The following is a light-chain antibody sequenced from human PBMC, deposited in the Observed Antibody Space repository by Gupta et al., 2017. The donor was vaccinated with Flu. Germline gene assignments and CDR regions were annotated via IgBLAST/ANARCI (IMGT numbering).Light chain of an antibody. V-gene: IGLV2-14*01. CDR2: EVS. J-gene: IGLJ3*02. Sequence: SALTPPLSASPPSGPSSTIPCTGLSSDVGRYNFVSWYQQHPGKAPKLMIYEVSKRPSGVSNRFSGSKSGNTASLTISGLQAEDEADYYCSSYASSSTVVFGGGTKLTVL. CDR1: SSDVGRYNF. CDR3: SSYASSSTVV.